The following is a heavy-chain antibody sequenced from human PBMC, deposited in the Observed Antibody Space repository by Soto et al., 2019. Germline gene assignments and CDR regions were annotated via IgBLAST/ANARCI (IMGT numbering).Heavy chain of an antibody. Sequence: VQLVESGGGLVQPGGSLRLSCGVSEFTFSSYAMHWVRQAPGKGLEWVALISYDGSDKYYADSVKGRFTISRDNSKNTLYLRMNSLRAEDTAVYYCARGGDKDVPPEYYYYYGMDVWGQGTTVTVSS. V-gene: IGHV3-30-3*01. CDR3: ARGGDKDVPPEYYYYYGMDV. J-gene: IGHJ6*02. D-gene: IGHD2-21*02. CDR2: ISYDGSDK. CDR1: EFTFSSYA.